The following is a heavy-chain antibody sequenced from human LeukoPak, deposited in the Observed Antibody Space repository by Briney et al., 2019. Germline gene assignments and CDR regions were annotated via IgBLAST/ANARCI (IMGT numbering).Heavy chain of an antibody. D-gene: IGHD6-25*01. CDR3: ASGFSGDY. CDR2: IISSSSCI. CDR1: GFSFSSYS. J-gene: IGHJ4*02. V-gene: IGHV3-21*01. Sequence: ESLSLTCTVSGFSFSSYSLNWFRQAPRQGLEWVSSIISSSSCIYYADSVKGRLTISRDNATNSLSLQMISLRAEYSSVYYCASGFSGDYWGQGTLVTVSS.